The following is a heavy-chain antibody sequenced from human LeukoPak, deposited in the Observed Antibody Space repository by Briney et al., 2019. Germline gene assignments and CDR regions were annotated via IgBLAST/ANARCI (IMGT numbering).Heavy chain of an antibody. CDR1: GFTVSSNY. CDR3: ARGLLRYFDWLGDSPNWFDP. Sequence: GGSLRLSCAASGFTVSSNYMSWVRQAPGKGLEWVSVIYSGGSTYYADSVKGRFTISRDNSKNTLYLQMNSLRAEDTAVYYCARGLLRYFDWLGDSPNWFDPWGQGTLVTVSS. D-gene: IGHD3-9*01. J-gene: IGHJ5*02. CDR2: IYSGGST. V-gene: IGHV3-66*01.